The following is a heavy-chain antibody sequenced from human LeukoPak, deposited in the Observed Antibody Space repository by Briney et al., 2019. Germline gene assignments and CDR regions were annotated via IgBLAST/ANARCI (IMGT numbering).Heavy chain of an antibody. D-gene: IGHD3-22*01. J-gene: IGHJ4*02. CDR2: INPSGGST. CDR3: ARDESRGHDY. Sequence: ASVKVSCTASGYTFTNYYIHWVRQAPGQGLEWMGIINPSGGSTNYAQKLQGRVTMTRDTSTSTVYMELSSLRSEDTAVYYCARDESRGHDYWGQGTLVIVSS. CDR1: GYTFTNYY. V-gene: IGHV1-46*04.